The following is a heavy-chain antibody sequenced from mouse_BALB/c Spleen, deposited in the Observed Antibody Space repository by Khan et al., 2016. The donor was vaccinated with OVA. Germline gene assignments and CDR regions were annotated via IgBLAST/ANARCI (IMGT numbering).Heavy chain of an antibody. CDR1: GYTFTNYG. V-gene: IGHV9-3-1*01. D-gene: IGHD2-1*01. Sequence: QIQLVQSGPELTKPGETVKISCKASGYTFTNYGMNWVKQAPGKALKWMGWINTYTGEPTYADDFKGRFAFSLETSASTAYLQINNLKNEDTATYFCARVGNDWYFDVWGAGTTVTVSS. CDR2: INTYTGEP. J-gene: IGHJ1*01. CDR3: ARVGNDWYFDV.